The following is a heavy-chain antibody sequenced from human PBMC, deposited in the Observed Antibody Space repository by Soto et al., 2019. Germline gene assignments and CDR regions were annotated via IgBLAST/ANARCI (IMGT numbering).Heavy chain of an antibody. J-gene: IGHJ4*02. CDR3: ARVVRNKGYLDS. CDR2: IDWDDDK. Sequence: ESGPTLVNPTQTLTLTCTFSGFSLSTHEMCVIWIRQPPGKALEWLALIDWDDDKYYNTSVKTRLTISKDTSKNQVVLTMTNVDPVDTATYYCARVVRNKGYLDSWGQGTLVTVSS. CDR1: GFSLSTHEMC. V-gene: IGHV2-70*13.